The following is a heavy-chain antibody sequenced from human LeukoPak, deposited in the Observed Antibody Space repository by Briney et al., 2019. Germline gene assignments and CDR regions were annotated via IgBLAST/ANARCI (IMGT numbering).Heavy chain of an antibody. J-gene: IGHJ4*02. CDR2: ISYDGNNK. CDR1: GFTFSHYN. V-gene: IGHV3-30*18. Sequence: GGSLRLSCAASGFTFSHYNMHWVRQAPGKGLEWVAVISYDGNNKYYTDSMKGRFTISRDNSKNTLYLQTNSLRAEDTAVYYCAKNYRYGDYGDGYWGQGTLVTVSS. D-gene: IGHD4-17*01. CDR3: AKNYRYGDYGDGY.